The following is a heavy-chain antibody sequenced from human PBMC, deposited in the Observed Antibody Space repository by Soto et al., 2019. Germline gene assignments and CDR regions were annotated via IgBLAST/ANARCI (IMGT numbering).Heavy chain of an antibody. CDR2: INAGNGNT. D-gene: IGHD6-19*01. V-gene: IGHV1-3*01. J-gene: IGHJ3*02. CDR3: ARDSAYYSSGWYGGFNAFDI. CDR1: GYTFTGYA. Sequence: ASVKVSCKASGYTFTGYAMHWVRQAPGQRLEWMGWINAGNGNTKYSQKFQGRVTITRDTSASTAYMELSSLRSEDTAVYYCARDSAYYSSGWYGGFNAFDIWGQGTMVTVSS.